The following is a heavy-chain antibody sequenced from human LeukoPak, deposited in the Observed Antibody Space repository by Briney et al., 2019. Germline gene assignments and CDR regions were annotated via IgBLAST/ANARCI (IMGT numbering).Heavy chain of an antibody. CDR1: GGSIGNYF. CDR2: IYYSGST. D-gene: IGHD2-2*01. CDR3: ARDRTYCSGTSCYPRWFDP. V-gene: IGHV4-59*01. Sequence: SETLSLTCTVSGGSIGNYFWSWIRQPPGKGLEWIGYIYYSGSTNYNPSLKSRVTISVDTSKNQFSLKLSSVTAADTAVYYCARDRTYCSGTSCYPRWFDPWGRGTLVTVSS. J-gene: IGHJ5*02.